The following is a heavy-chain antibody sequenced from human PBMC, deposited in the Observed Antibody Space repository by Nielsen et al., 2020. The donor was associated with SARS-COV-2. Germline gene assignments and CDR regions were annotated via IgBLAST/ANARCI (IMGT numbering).Heavy chain of an antibody. CDR3: ARDRMIVVAE. Sequence: SETLSLTCTVSGGSVSSGSYYWSWIRQPPGKGLEWIGSIYYSGSTYYNPSLKSRVTISVDTSKNQFSLKLSSVTAADTAVYYCARDRMIVVAEWGQGTLVTVSS. J-gene: IGHJ4*02. CDR1: GGSVSSGSYY. D-gene: IGHD3-22*01. V-gene: IGHV4-39*07. CDR2: IYYSGST.